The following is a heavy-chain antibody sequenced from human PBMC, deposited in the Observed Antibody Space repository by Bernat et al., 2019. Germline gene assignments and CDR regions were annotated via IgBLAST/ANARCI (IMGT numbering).Heavy chain of an antibody. CDR2: ISGSGGST. V-gene: IGHV3-23*01. Sequence: EVQLLESGGGLVQPGGSLRLSCAASGFTFSSYAMSWVRQAPGKGLEWVSAISGSGGSTYSADAVKGRFTISRDNSKNTLYLQMNSLRAEDTAVYYCAKAPIELWGSGSFSNYWGQRTLVTVSS. CDR3: AKAPIELWGSGSFSNY. D-gene: IGHD3-10*01. J-gene: IGHJ4*02. CDR1: GFTFSSYA.